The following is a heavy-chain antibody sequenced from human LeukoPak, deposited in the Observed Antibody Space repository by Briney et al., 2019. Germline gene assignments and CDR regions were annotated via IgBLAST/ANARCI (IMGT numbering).Heavy chain of an antibody. CDR3: ARGYRFYFDY. V-gene: IGHV4-61*02. D-gene: IGHD1-1*01. CDR1: GGSISSGSYY. J-gene: IGHJ4*02. Sequence: SETLSLTCTVSGGSISSGSYYWSWIRQPAGKGLEWIGRIYVRGSTSYNPALKSRVTISADTSKNQFSLKVSSVTAADTAVYYCARGYRFYFDYWGQGTLVTVSS. CDR2: IYVRGST.